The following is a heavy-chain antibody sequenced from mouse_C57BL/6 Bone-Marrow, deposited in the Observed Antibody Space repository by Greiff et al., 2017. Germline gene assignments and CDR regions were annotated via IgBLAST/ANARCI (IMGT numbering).Heavy chain of an antibody. CDR1: GFNIKDYY. CDR2: IDPADGDT. Sequence: DVKLQEPGAELVKPGASVKLSCTASGFNIKDYYMHWVKQRTEQGLEWIGRIDPADGDTTYDPKFQGKATITADTSSNTAYLQLSSLTSEDTAVYYCAFDGYPFAYWGQGTLVTVSA. D-gene: IGHD2-3*01. V-gene: IGHV14-2*01. J-gene: IGHJ3*01. CDR3: AFDGYPFAY.